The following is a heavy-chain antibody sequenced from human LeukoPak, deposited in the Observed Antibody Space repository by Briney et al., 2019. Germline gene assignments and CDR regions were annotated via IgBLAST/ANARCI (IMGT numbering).Heavy chain of an antibody. Sequence: SQTLSLTCTVSGCSISSGGYYWSWIRQHPGKGLEWIGYIYYSGSTYYNPSLKSLVTISVDTSKNQFSLKLSSVTAADTAVYYCARAEITMVRGASYLFDYWGQGTLVTVSS. J-gene: IGHJ4*02. CDR3: ARAEITMVRGASYLFDY. D-gene: IGHD3-10*01. CDR1: GCSISSGGYY. CDR2: IYYSGST. V-gene: IGHV4-31*01.